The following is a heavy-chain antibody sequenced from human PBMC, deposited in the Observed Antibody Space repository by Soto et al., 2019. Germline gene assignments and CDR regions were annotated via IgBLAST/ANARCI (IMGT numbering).Heavy chain of an antibody. Sequence: SETLSLTCAVYGGSFSGYYWSWIHQPPGKGLEWIGEINHSGSTNYNPSLKSRVTISVDTSKNQFSLKLSSVTAADTAVYYCARVNQSLWFGELFINYYYGMDVWGQGTTVTVSS. V-gene: IGHV4-34*01. CDR1: GGSFSGYY. CDR3: ARVNQSLWFGELFINYYYGMDV. D-gene: IGHD3-10*01. J-gene: IGHJ6*02. CDR2: INHSGST.